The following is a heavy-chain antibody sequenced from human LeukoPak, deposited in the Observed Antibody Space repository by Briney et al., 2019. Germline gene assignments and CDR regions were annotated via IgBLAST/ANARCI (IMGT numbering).Heavy chain of an antibody. D-gene: IGHD2-2*02. CDR3: ARDHDVVVPAAILVPDY. J-gene: IGHJ4*02. V-gene: IGHV3-21*01. CDR2: ISSSSSYI. Sequence: GGSLRLSCAASGFTFSSYSMNWVRQAPGEGLEWVSSISSSSSYIYYADSVKGRFTISRDNAKNSLYLQMNSLRAEDTAVYYCARDHDVVVPAAILVPDYWGQGTLVTVSS. CDR1: GFTFSSYS.